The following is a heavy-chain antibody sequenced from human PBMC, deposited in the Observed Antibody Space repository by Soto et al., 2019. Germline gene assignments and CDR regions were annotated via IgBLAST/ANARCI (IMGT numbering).Heavy chain of an antibody. V-gene: IGHV4-31*03. CDR3: ARMRGLGEISPFFDH. D-gene: IGHD3-16*02. CDR1: GGSISSGGYY. CDR2: IYYSGST. Sequence: SETLSLTCTVSGGSISSGGYYWSWIRQHPGKGLEWIGYIYYSGSTYYNPSLKSRVTISVDTSKNQFSLRLDSVFAADAAVYFCARMRGLGEISPFFDHWGQGTLVTVSS. J-gene: IGHJ4*02.